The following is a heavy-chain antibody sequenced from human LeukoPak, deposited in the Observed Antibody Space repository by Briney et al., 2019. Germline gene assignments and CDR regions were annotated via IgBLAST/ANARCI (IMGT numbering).Heavy chain of an antibody. CDR1: GGSFSGYY. CDR2: INHSGST. CDR3: ARDRNTDFWSGYYTNYFDY. Sequence: SETLSLTCAVYGGSFSGYYWSWIRQPPGKGLEWIGEINHSGSTNYNPSLKSRVTISVDTSKNQFSLKLSSVTAADTAVYYCARDRNTDFWSGYYTNYFDYWGQGTLVTVSS. D-gene: IGHD3-3*01. J-gene: IGHJ4*02. V-gene: IGHV4-34*01.